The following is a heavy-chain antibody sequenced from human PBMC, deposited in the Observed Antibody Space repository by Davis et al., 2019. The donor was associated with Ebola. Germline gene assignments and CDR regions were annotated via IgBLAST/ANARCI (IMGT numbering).Heavy chain of an antibody. D-gene: IGHD5-18*01. J-gene: IGHJ4*02. CDR2: IIPILGIA. Sequence: SVKVSCKASGGTFSSYTISWVRQAPGQGLEWMGRIIPILGIANYAQKFQGRVTITADKSTSTAYMELSSMRSEDTAVYYCARDVDTAMVSYWGQGTLVTVSS. CDR1: GGTFSSYT. CDR3: ARDVDTAMVSY. V-gene: IGHV1-69*04.